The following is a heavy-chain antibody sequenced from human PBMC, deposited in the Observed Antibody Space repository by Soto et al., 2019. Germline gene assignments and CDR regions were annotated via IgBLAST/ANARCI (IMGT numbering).Heavy chain of an antibody. CDR3: ARALVDFWSGYPVSGMDV. J-gene: IGHJ6*03. CDR2: ISAYNGNT. V-gene: IGHV1-18*01. CDR1: GYTFTSYG. Sequence: GASVKVSCKASGYTFTSYGISWVRQAPGQGLEWMGWISAYNGNTNYAQKLQGRVTMTTDTSTSTAYMELRSLRSDDTAVYYCARALVDFWSGYPVSGMDVWGKGTTVTVSS. D-gene: IGHD3-3*01.